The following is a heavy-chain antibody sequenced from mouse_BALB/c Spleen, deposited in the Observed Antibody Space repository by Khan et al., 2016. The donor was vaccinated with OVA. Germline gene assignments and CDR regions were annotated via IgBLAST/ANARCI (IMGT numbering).Heavy chain of an antibody. CDR2: IDPENGNT. V-gene: IGHV14-1*02. J-gene: IGHJ2*01. CDR1: GFNIKDYY. D-gene: IGHD2-3*01. CDR3: PRSILLDCDY. Sequence: EVQLQESGTELVRPGASVRLSCTASGFNIKDYYIHWVKQRPDQGLEWIGWIDPENGNTVYDPKFQGKASITADTSSDTAYLQLSSLTSEDTAVYYCPRSILLDCDYWGQGTTLTVSS.